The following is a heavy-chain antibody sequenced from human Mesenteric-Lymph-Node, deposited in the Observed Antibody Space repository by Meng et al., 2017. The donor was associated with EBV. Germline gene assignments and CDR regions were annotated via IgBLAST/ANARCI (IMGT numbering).Heavy chain of an antibody. D-gene: IGHD5-12*01. Sequence: EVQLVESGGGLVKPGGSLRLSCVASGFTFSIYSMNWFRQAPGKGLEWVSSISDSSSYIYYSDSVKGRFTISRDNAKNALYLQMNSLRAEDTAVYYCASFRGHWGQGTLVTVSS. CDR2: ISDSSSYI. CDR3: ASFRGH. CDR1: GFTFSIYS. V-gene: IGHV3-21*01. J-gene: IGHJ4*02.